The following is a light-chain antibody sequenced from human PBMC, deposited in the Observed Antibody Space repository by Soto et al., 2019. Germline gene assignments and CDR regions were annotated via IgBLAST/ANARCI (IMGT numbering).Light chain of an antibody. V-gene: IGKV3-15*01. J-gene: IGKJ4*01. CDR3: QQYNNWPPLT. CDR1: QSVSSN. CDR2: GAS. Sequence: EIVMTQSPATLSVSPGERATLSCRAGQSVSSNLAWYQQKPGQAPSLLIYGASTRATGIPARFSGSGSGTEFTLTISSLQSEDFAVYYCQQYNNWPPLTFGGGTKVEIK.